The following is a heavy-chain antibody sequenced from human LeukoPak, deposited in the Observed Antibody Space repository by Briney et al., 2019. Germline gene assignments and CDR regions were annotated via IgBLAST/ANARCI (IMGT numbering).Heavy chain of an antibody. CDR3: ARDRYDSCYYFDY. D-gene: IGHD2-15*01. J-gene: IGHJ4*02. V-gene: IGHV3-66*01. CDR1: GFTVNSNY. Sequence: GGSLTLSCAASGFTVNSNYMHWVRQAPGQGLEWVSLIYSGGSTYYADSVKGRFTISRDTSKNTLYLQMNSLRAEDTAVYYCARDRYDSCYYFDYWGQGTLVTVSS. CDR2: IYSGGST.